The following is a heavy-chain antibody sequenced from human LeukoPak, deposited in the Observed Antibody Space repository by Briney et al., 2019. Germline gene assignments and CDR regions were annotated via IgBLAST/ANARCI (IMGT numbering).Heavy chain of an antibody. D-gene: IGHD3-3*01. CDR1: GFTFSSYA. J-gene: IGHJ4*02. CDR3: ARAKFWSGYYRDY. V-gene: IGHV3-23*01. Sequence: GGSLRLSCAASGFTFSSYAMSWVRQAPGKGLEWVSAISGSGGSTYYADSVKGRFTISRDNSKNTLYLQMNSLRAEDTAVYYCARAKFWSGYYRDYWGQGTLVTVSS. CDR2: ISGSGGST.